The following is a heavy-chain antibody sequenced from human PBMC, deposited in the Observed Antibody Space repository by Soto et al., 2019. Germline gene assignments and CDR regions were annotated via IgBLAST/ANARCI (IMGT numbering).Heavy chain of an antibody. D-gene: IGHD3-3*01. J-gene: IGHJ4*02. Sequence: GGSLRLSCAASGFTFSNYAMTWVRQAPGKGLEWVSAISASGDSTYYADSVKGRFTISRDNSKNTMYLQMNSLRAEDTAVYFCAKAHEITIFGVVIGSPYDCWGQGTLVTVSS. CDR3: AKAHEITIFGVVIGSPYDC. CDR1: GFTFSNYA. V-gene: IGHV3-23*01. CDR2: ISASGDST.